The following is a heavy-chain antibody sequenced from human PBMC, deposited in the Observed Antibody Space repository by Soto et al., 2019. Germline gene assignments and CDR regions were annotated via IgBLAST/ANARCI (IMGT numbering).Heavy chain of an antibody. CDR1: GGSISSYY. V-gene: IGHV4-59*01. Sequence: ETLSLTCTVSGGSISSYYWSWIRQPPGKGLEWIGYIYYSGSTNYNPSLKSRVTISVDTSKNQFSLKLSSVTAADTAVYYCARGGVLLWFGELFEGYYFDYWGQGTLVTVSS. CDR3: ARGGVLLWFGELFEGYYFDY. CDR2: IYYSGST. J-gene: IGHJ4*02. D-gene: IGHD3-10*01.